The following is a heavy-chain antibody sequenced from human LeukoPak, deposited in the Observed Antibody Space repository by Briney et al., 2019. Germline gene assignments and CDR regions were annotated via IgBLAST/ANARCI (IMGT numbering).Heavy chain of an antibody. Sequence: ASVKVSCKTSGYIFTGYWIHWVRQAPGQGLEWMGFINPNSGNTNYAQKFQGRVTTTRDMSISTAYLELSSLTSDDTAVYYCAREMRPATTTLVAYWGQGTLVTVSS. CDR1: GYIFTGYW. CDR3: AREMRPATTTLVAY. D-gene: IGHD1-1*01. CDR2: INPNSGNT. V-gene: IGHV1-2*02. J-gene: IGHJ4*02.